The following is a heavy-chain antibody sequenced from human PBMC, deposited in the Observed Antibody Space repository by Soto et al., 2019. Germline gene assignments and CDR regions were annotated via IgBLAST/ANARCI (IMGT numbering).Heavy chain of an antibody. CDR1: GFTLSNYW. J-gene: IGHJ4*02. Sequence: SGGSLRLSCTASGFTLSNYWMSWARQTPGKGLEWVANIGPDGSQRSYVDSVNGRFTISRDNAKSSLYLQMSSLRAEDTAVYYCARNTLGWGQGTLVTVSS. D-gene: IGHD3-16*01. CDR3: ARNTLG. CDR2: IGPDGSQR. V-gene: IGHV3-7*05.